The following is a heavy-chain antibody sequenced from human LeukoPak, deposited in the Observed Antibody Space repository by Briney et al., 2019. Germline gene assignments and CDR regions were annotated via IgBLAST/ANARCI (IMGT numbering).Heavy chain of an antibody. CDR1: GFTLGNYW. J-gene: IGHJ4*02. CDR3: ASDAGKFAHNVLDY. D-gene: IGHD3-10*01. Sequence: GGSLRLSCAASGFTLGNYWMSWVRQAPGKGLEWVAMINQDGSEKYYVESVRGRFTISRDNAKSSLYLEMNSLTGEDTAVYYCASDAGKFAHNVLDYSGQGTLVTVSS. CDR2: INQDGSEK. V-gene: IGHV3-7*01.